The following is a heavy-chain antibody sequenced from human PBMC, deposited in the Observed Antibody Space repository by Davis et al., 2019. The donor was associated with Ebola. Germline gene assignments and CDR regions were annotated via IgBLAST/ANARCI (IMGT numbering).Heavy chain of an antibody. J-gene: IGHJ4*02. Sequence: SGPTLVKPTQTLTLTCTLSGSSLSTSGVGVGWIRQPPGKALEWLTLIYWDDDKRYSPSLKSRLTITKDTSKNQVVLTMTNMDPVDTATYYCAQRRRFSSSQYYFDFWGQGTLVTVSS. CDR3: AQRRRFSSSQYYFDF. D-gene: IGHD3-3*01. V-gene: IGHV2-5*02. CDR1: GSSLSTSGVG. CDR2: IYWDDDK.